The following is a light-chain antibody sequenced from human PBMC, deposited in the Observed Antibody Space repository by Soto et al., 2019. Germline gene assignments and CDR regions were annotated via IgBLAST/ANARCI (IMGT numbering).Light chain of an antibody. J-gene: IGLJ1*01. CDR1: STDFVSYNR. Sequence: QSALTQPPSVSGSPGHSVTISCTGTSTDFVSYNRVSWYQQPPGTAPKLIIYEASNRPSGVPGRFSGSKSGNTASLTISGLQAADEADYYCSLYTSENTYVFGTGTKLTVL. CDR3: SLYTSENTYV. V-gene: IGLV2-18*01. CDR2: EAS.